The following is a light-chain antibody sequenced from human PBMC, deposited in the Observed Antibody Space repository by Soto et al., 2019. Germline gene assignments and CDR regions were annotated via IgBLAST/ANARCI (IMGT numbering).Light chain of an antibody. CDR1: SSDIGDYNY. J-gene: IGLJ1*01. V-gene: IGLV2-11*01. CDR2: DVT. CDR3: CSYAGSPYV. Sequence: SALTQPRSVSGSPGQSVTISCTGTSSDIGDYNYVSWYQQHPGKAPKLMIYDVTKRPSGVPDRFSGSKSGNTASLTISGLQPEDEADYCCCSYAGSPYVFGIGTKLTVL.